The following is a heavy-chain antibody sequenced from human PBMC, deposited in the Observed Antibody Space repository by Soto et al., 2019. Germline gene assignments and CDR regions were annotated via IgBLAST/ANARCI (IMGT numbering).Heavy chain of an antibody. CDR2: IYTGDTP. CDR1: RFTVGSSY. Sequence: CGSLRLSCAASRFTVGSSYVSWVRQAPGKGLEWVSVIYTGDTPYYADSVKGRFTISRDNSKNTLYLQMNSLRVEDTAVYYCTRDLMDVVPPADDLFDPWGQGILVTVSS. V-gene: IGHV3-53*01. J-gene: IGHJ5*02. D-gene: IGHD2-2*01. CDR3: TRDLMDVVPPADDLFDP.